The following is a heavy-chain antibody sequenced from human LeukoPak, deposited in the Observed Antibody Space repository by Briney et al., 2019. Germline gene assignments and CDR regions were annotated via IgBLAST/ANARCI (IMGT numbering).Heavy chain of an antibody. CDR1: GGSISSSSYY. V-gene: IGHV4-39*07. D-gene: IGHD5-24*01. J-gene: IGHJ6*03. CDR2: IYYSGST. Sequence: SETLSLTCTVSGGSISSSSYYWGWIRQPPGKGLEWIGSIYYSGSTYYNPSLKGRVTISVDTSKNQFSLKLSSVTAADTAVYYCARLPRQAGPRWLQPRAYYYYYMDVWGKGTTVTVSS. CDR3: ARLPRQAGPRWLQPRAYYYYYMDV.